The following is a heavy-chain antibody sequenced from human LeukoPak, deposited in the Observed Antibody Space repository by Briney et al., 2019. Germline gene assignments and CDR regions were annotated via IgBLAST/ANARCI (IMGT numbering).Heavy chain of an antibody. V-gene: IGHV3-11*01. CDR3: ATDIRAVGDSRYFDY. J-gene: IGHJ4*02. D-gene: IGHD1-26*01. CDR1: GVTFSSYA. Sequence: GGSLRLSCAASGVTFSSYAMSWIRQSPGRGLEWLSYLSGSGGDKNYADSMKGRFTISRDNAENSLYLQMNNLRIEDTAIYYCATDIRAVGDSRYFDYWGQGTLVTVSS. CDR2: LSGSGGDK.